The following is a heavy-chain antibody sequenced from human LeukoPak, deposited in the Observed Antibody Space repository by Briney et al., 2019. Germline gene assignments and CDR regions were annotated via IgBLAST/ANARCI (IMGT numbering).Heavy chain of an antibody. J-gene: IGHJ5*02. CDR3: ARDRPHNWFDP. CDR2: INNDGSYA. CDR1: GIAFSNHW. V-gene: IGHV3-74*01. Sequence: AGGSLRLSCAASGIAFSNHWMHWVRQAPGKGLEWVSWINNDGSYAVYADSVRARFTISRDNAKNTLYLQMNSLRPEDTAVYYCARDRPHNWFDPWGQGTLVTVSS.